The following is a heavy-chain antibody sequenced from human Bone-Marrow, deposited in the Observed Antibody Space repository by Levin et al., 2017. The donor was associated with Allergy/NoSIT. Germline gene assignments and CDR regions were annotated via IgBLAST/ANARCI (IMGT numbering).Heavy chain of an antibody. D-gene: IGHD4-17*01. CDR3: ARVYWPDGDYEDY. CDR1: GFTFSSYW. CDR2: INSDGSST. V-gene: IGHV3-74*01. J-gene: IGHJ4*02. Sequence: GESLKISCAASGFTFSSYWMHWVRQAPGKGLVWVSRINSDGSSTSYADSVKGRFTISRDNAKNTLYLQMNSLRAEDTAVYYCARVYWPDGDYEDYWGQGTLVTVSS.